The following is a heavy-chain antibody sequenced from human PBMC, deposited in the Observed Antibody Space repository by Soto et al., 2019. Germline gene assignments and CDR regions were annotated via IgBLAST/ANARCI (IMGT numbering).Heavy chain of an antibody. Sequence: QVQLVQSGAEVKKPGASVKVSCKASGYTFTSYAMHWVRQAPGQRLEWMGWINAGNGNTKYSQKFQGRVTITRDTSASTAYMELSSLRSEDTAVYYCARGLPITIGYFDYWGQGTLVTVSS. D-gene: IGHD3-10*01. J-gene: IGHJ4*02. V-gene: IGHV1-3*01. CDR3: ARGLPITIGYFDY. CDR2: INAGNGNT. CDR1: GYTFTSYA.